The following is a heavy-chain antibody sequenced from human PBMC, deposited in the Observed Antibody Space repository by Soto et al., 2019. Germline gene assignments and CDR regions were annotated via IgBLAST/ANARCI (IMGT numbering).Heavy chain of an antibody. Sequence: SETLSLTCTVSGGSITSSYWSWIRRPPGKGLEWIAYIYDTGISGYTPSTSYNPSLKSRVTMSVDTSKSQFSLKLTSVTAADTAVYYCARGEDAFFYYGLGVWGQGITVTVSS. CDR2: IYDTGISGYTPST. CDR1: GGSITSSY. J-gene: IGHJ6*02. V-gene: IGHV4-59*01. CDR3: ARGEDAFFYYGLGV.